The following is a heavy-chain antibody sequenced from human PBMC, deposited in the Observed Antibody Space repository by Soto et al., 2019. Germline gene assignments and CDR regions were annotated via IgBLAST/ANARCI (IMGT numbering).Heavy chain of an antibody. V-gene: IGHV1-8*02. CDR1: GYNLTSYD. CDR3: VTARAVIGDYDYGMDF. J-gene: IGHJ6*02. D-gene: IGHD3-16*02. CDR2: MNPNSVNT. Sequence: QVQLVQSGAEVKKPGASEKVSCKASGYNLTSYDINWVRQATRQGHEWMGWMNPNSVNTGYAQKFQGRVTMTRITSISTADMERCSLRSSDTAVYYCVTARAVIGDYDYGMDFWGQGTTVTVSS.